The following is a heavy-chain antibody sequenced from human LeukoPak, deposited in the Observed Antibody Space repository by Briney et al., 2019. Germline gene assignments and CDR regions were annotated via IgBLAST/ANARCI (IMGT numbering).Heavy chain of an antibody. D-gene: IGHD7-27*01. Sequence: GGALRLSCEASGFTFGTYGMTWVRQAPGKGLEWVSGITGSSTWTYYADSVRGRFTISRDNSKNTLHLQMNNLTADDTAIYYCARELVSLGTGYFDLWGRGTLVTVSS. V-gene: IGHV3-23*01. J-gene: IGHJ2*01. CDR1: GFTFGTYG. CDR2: ITGSSTWT. CDR3: ARELVSLGTGYFDL.